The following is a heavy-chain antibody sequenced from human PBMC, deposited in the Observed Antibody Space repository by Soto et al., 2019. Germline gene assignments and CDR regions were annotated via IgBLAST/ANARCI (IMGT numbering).Heavy chain of an antibody. CDR3: ASGRLFGAVLPVDSFDI. Sequence: ASVKVSCKASGYTFTRYDINWVRQATGQGLERMGWMNPNSGNTGYAQKFQGRVTMTRNTSISTAYMELSSLRSEDTAVYYCASGRLFGAVLPVDSFDIWRQGTMVTVSS. V-gene: IGHV1-8*01. CDR1: GYTFTRYD. CDR2: MNPNSGNT. D-gene: IGHD3-16*01. J-gene: IGHJ3*02.